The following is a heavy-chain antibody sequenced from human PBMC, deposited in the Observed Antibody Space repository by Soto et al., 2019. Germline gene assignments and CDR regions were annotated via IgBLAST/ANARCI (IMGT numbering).Heavy chain of an antibody. CDR3: ARDLKPSQTPRAFDI. CDR1: GGTFSSYA. Sequence: GASVKVSCKASGGTFSSYAISWVRQAPGQGLEWMGGIIPIFGTANYAQKFQGRVTITADESTSTAYMELSSLRSEDTAVYYCARDLKPSQTPRAFDIWGQGTMVTVSS. J-gene: IGHJ3*02. V-gene: IGHV1-69*13. CDR2: IIPIFGTA.